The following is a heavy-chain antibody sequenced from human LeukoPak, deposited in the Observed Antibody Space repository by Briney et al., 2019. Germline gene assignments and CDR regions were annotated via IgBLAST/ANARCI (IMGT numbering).Heavy chain of an antibody. D-gene: IGHD2-2*02. CDR3: ASYCSSTSCYTGFDY. V-gene: IGHV1-69*05. CDR1: GGTFSSYA. CDR2: IIPIFGTV. Sequence: GASVKVSCKASGGTFSSYAISWVRQAPGQGLEWMGGIIPIFGTVNYAQKFQGRVTITTDESTSTAYMELSSLRSEDTAVYYCASYCSSTSCYTGFDYWGQGTLVTVSS. J-gene: IGHJ4*02.